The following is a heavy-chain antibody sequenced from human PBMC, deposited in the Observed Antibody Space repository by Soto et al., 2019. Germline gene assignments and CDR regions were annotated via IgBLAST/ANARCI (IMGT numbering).Heavy chain of an antibody. CDR3: ARDVPRFGELWGWFDP. D-gene: IGHD3-10*01. V-gene: IGHV1-3*01. J-gene: IGHJ5*02. CDR1: GYTFTSYA. CDR2: INAGNGNT. Sequence: QVQLVQSGAEVKKPGASVKVSCKASGYTFTSYAMHWVRQAPGQRLEWMGWINAGNGNTRYSQKFQGRVTITRDTSASTAYMELSSLRSEDTAVYSCARDVPRFGELWGWFDPWGQGTLVTVPS.